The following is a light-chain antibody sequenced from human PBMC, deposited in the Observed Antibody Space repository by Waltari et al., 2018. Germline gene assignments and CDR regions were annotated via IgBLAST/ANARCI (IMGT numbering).Light chain of an antibody. Sequence: QSALTQPASVSGSPGQSITISCTGTSSDVGSYNLVSWYQQHPGKAPKLMIYEGSKRPLGVSNRCSGSKSGNTASLTISGLQAEDEADYYCCSYAGSSTLVFGGGTKLTVL. J-gene: IGLJ2*01. CDR1: SSDVGSYNL. V-gene: IGLV2-23*01. CDR3: CSYAGSSTLV. CDR2: EGS.